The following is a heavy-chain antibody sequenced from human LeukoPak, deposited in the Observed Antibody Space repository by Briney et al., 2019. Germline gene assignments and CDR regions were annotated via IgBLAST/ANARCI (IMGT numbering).Heavy chain of an antibody. CDR1: ELIFSSYS. J-gene: IGHJ2*01. CDR2: ISSSSSTI. CDR3: ARGYDYSWGSPWYFDL. V-gene: IGHV3-48*02. D-gene: IGHD3-16*01. Sequence: GGSLRLSYAASELIFSSYSMHWVRQAPGKGLEWVSYISSSSSTIYYADSVKGRFTISRDNAKNSLQMKMNSLRDEDTAVEYCARGYDYSWGSPWYFDLWGRGSLVTVSS.